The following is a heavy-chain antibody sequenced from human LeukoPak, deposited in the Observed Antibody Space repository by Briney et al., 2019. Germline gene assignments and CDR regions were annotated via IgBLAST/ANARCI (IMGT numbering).Heavy chain of an antibody. CDR2: ISSSSSYI. V-gene: IGHV3-21*01. CDR3: ARRYYDSSGYLYYFDY. D-gene: IGHD3-22*01. J-gene: IGHJ4*02. CDR1: GFTFSSYS. Sequence: GGSLRLSCAASGFTFSSYSMNWVRQAPGKGLEWVSSISSSSSYIYYADSVKGRFTISRDNAKNSLYLQMNSLRVEDTAVYYCARRYYDSSGYLYYFDYWGQGTLVTVSS.